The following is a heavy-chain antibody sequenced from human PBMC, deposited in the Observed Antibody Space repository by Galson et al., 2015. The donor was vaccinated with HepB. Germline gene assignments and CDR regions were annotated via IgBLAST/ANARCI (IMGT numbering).Heavy chain of an antibody. J-gene: IGHJ4*02. CDR3: AKAKSGSYYVGLGTLDY. CDR1: GFTFDDYA. V-gene: IGHV3-9*01. CDR2: ISWNSGSI. D-gene: IGHD1-26*01. Sequence: SLRLSCAASGFTFDDYAMHWVRQAPGKGLEWVSGISWNSGSIGHADSVKGRFTISRDNAKNSLYLQMNSLRAEDTALYYCAKAKSGSYYVGLGTLDYWGQGTLVSVSS.